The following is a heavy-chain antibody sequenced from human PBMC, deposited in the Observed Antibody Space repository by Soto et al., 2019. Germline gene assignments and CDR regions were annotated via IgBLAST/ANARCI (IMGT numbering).Heavy chain of an antibody. CDR2: ISATGGSA. V-gene: IGHV3-23*01. Sequence: DVQLLESGGGLVQPGGSLRLSCAASGFTFSSYAMSWVRQAPGKGLEWVSAISATGGSAFYADSVKDRFNISRDNSKNTVFLQIDSLVTEDTAVYFCAKGTTAVYCFDFWGQGALVTVSS. J-gene: IGHJ4*02. CDR1: GFTFSSYA. CDR3: AKGTTAVYCFDF. D-gene: IGHD2-15*01.